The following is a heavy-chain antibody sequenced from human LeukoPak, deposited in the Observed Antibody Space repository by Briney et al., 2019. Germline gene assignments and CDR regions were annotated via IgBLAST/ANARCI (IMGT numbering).Heavy chain of an antibody. D-gene: IGHD1-26*01. Sequence: GGSLRLSCAASGFTFSSYWMSWVRQAPGKGLEWVANIKQDGSEKYYVDSVKGRFTISRDNAKNSLYLQMNSLRAEDTAVYYCAKDAEQYYDTSYYYYGMDVWGQGTTVTVSS. CDR2: IKQDGSEK. V-gene: IGHV3-7*01. CDR3: AKDAEQYYDTSYYYYGMDV. CDR1: GFTFSSYW. J-gene: IGHJ6*02.